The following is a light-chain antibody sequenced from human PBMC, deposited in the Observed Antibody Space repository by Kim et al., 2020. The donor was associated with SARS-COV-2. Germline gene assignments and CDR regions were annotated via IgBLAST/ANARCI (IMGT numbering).Light chain of an antibody. CDR2: TDN. CDR3: ATWDASLNGPL. V-gene: IGLV1-44*01. CDR1: TSNIGSNT. J-gene: IGLJ2*01. Sequence: GQRVTTSCSGSTSNIGSNTVNWYQQLPGTAPKLLIHTDNQRPSGVPDRFSGSKSGTSASLAISGLRSEDEADYYCATWDASLNGPLFGGGTQLTVL.